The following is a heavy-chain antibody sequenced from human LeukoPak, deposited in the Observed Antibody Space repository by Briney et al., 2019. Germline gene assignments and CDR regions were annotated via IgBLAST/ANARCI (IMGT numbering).Heavy chain of an antibody. CDR2: IYYSGST. J-gene: IGHJ6*03. V-gene: IGHV4-39*01. Sequence: PSETLSLACTVSGGSISSSSYYWGWIRQPPGKGLEWIGSIYYSGSTYYNPSLKSRVTISVDTSKNQFSLKLSSVTAADTAVYYCAKIVGATGALWYYYMDVWGKGTTVTVSS. CDR1: GGSISSSSYY. D-gene: IGHD1-26*01. CDR3: AKIVGATGALWYYYMDV.